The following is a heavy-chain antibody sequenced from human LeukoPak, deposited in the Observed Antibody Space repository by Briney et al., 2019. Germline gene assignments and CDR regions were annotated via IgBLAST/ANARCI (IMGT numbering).Heavy chain of an antibody. Sequence: PSETLSLTCTVSGGSISSYYWSWIRQPPGKGLEWIGYIYYSGSTNYNPSLKSRVTISVDTSKNQFSLKLSSVTAADTAVYYCARNGGGYYYGEFFDYWGQGTLVTVSS. CDR3: ARNGGGYYYGEFFDY. J-gene: IGHJ4*02. CDR2: IYYSGST. D-gene: IGHD3-22*01. CDR1: GGSISSYY. V-gene: IGHV4-59*12.